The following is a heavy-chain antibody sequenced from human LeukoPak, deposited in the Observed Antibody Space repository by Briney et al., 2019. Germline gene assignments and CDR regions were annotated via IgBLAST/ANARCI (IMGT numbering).Heavy chain of an antibody. D-gene: IGHD3-10*01. Sequence: ASVKVSCKAAGYTFTGYYMFWVRQAPGQGLEWMGRINPNSGGTNYAQKVQGRGTMTRDTSISTAYMELSRLRSDDTAVYYCARDPGVTGGYNWFDPWGQGTLVTVSS. J-gene: IGHJ5*02. CDR1: GYTFTGYY. V-gene: IGHV1-2*06. CDR2: INPNSGGT. CDR3: ARDPGVTGGYNWFDP.